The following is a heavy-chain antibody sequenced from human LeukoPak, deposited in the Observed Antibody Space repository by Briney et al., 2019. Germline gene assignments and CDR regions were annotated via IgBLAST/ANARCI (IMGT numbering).Heavy chain of an antibody. D-gene: IGHD2-15*01. CDR2: INAGNGNT. Sequence: GASVTVSCTASGYTFTIYAMHWVRQAPGQRLEWMGWINAGNGNTKYSQKFQGRVTITRDTSVSTAYMELSSLRSEDTAVYYCARDSSDIRSLIAHWGQGTLVTVSS. J-gene: IGHJ1*01. CDR1: GYTFTIYA. V-gene: IGHV1-3*01. CDR3: ARDSSDIRSLIAH.